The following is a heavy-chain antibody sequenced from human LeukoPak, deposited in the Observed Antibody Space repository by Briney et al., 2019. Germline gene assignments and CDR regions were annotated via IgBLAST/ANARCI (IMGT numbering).Heavy chain of an antibody. D-gene: IGHD2/OR15-2a*01. CDR2: ISYSGIA. Sequence: PSETLSLTCAVSGGSFSSGGYYWSWIRHHPGKGLEWLACISYSGIAYYNPSLKSRLTISVDTSKNQFSLELSSVTAADTALYYGARVLYDYYFDYWGQGTLVTVSS. CDR3: ARVLYDYYFDY. J-gene: IGHJ4*02. CDR1: GGSFSSGGYY. V-gene: IGHV4-31*11.